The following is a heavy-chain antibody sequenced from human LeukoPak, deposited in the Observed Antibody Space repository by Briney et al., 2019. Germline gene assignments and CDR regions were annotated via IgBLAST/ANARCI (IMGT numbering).Heavy chain of an antibody. D-gene: IGHD2-2*01. CDR2: IYYSGST. J-gene: IGHJ4*02. CDR1: GGSISSYY. CDR3: ARLVVPAAMPRHFDY. V-gene: IGHV4-59*12. Sequence: SETLSLTCTVSGGSISSYYWSWIRQPPGKGLEWIGYIYYSGSTNYNPSLKSRVTISVDTSKNQFSLKLSSVTAADTAVYYCARLVVPAAMPRHFDYWGQGTLVTVSS.